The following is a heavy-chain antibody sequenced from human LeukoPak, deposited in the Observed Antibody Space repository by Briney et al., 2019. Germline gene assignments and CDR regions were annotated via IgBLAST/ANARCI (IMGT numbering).Heavy chain of an antibody. CDR1: GGSISSYY. D-gene: IGHD3-9*01. V-gene: IGHV4-59*01. CDR2: IYYSGST. J-gene: IGHJ6*02. CDR3: ARDRNSYDILTGYDYYYYGTDV. Sequence: PSETLSLTCTVSGGSISSYYWSWIRQPPGKGLEWIGYIYYSGSTNYNPSLKSRVTISVDTSKNQFSLKLSSVTAADTAVYYCARDRNSYDILTGYDYYYYGTDVWGQGTTVTVSS.